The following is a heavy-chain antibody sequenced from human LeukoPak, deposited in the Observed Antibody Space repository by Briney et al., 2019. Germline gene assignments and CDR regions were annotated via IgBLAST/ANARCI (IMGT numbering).Heavy chain of an antibody. J-gene: IGHJ5*02. D-gene: IGHD6-19*01. CDR2: IKQDGSEK. V-gene: IGHV3-7*01. CDR3: ARDPYSSGWYGNETYYWFDP. CDR1: GFTLSSYW. Sequence: GGSLRLSCAASGFTLSSYWMSWVRQAPGKGLEWVANIKQDGSEKYYVDSVRGRFTISRDNAKNSLYLQMNSLRAEDTAVYYCARDPYSSGWYGNETYYWFDPWGQGTLVTVSS.